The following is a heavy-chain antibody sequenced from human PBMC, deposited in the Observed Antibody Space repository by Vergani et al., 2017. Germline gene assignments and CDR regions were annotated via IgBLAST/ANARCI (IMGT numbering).Heavy chain of an antibody. Sequence: QVQLQESGPGLVKPSQTLSLTCTVSGGSISSYYWSWIRQPPGKGLEWIGYIYYSGSTNYNPSLKSRLTISIDTSKNQFSLKLSSVTAADTAVYYCASTTLSSYYFDYWGQGTLVTVSS. J-gene: IGHJ4*02. CDR3: ASTTLSSYYFDY. CDR2: IYYSGST. CDR1: GGSISSYY. D-gene: IGHD1-26*01. V-gene: IGHV4-59*08.